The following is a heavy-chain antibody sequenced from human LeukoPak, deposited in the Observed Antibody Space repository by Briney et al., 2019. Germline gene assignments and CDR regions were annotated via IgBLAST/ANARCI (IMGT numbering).Heavy chain of an antibody. D-gene: IGHD2-21*01. J-gene: IGHJ4*02. V-gene: IGHV3-48*04. CDR3: AGVVDGEDY. CDR1: GFTFSSYS. CDR2: ISTPDTI. Sequence: GGSLRLSCAASGFTFSSYSMNWVRQAPGKGLEWISYISTPDTIFYADSVKGRFTISRDNARNSLYLQMSSLRVEDTAVYYCAGVVDGEDYWGQGTLVTVSS.